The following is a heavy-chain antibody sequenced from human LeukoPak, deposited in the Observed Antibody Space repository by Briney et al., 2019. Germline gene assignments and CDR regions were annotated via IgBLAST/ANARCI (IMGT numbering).Heavy chain of an antibody. V-gene: IGHV4-31*03. CDR3: ARALTDYGDEPFDY. CDR2: IYYSGST. J-gene: IGHJ4*02. Sequence: SETLSLTCTVSGGSISSGGYYWSWIRQHPGKGLEWIGYIYYSGSTNYNPSLKSRVTISVDTSKNQFSLKLSSVTAADTAVYYCARALTDYGDEPFDYWGQGTLVTVSS. D-gene: IGHD4-17*01. CDR1: GGSISSGGYY.